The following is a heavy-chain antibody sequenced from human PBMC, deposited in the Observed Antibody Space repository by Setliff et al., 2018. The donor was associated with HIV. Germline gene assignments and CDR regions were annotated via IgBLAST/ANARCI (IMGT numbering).Heavy chain of an antibody. D-gene: IGHD2-21*01. CDR1: GGSFSGYY. J-gene: IGHJ4*02. CDR3: ARLKRDGTYFFDF. V-gene: IGHV4-34*01. Sequence: NPSETLSLTCAVYGGSFSGYYWSWIRQPPGKGLEWIGEINHSGSTNYNPSLKSRVTISVETSKVQFSLKLNSVTVVDTAVYFCARLKRDGTYFFDFWGQGTLVTVSS. CDR2: INHSGST.